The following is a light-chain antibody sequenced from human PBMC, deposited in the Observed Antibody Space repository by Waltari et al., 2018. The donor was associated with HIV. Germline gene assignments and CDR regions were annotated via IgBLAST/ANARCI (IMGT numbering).Light chain of an antibody. CDR3: CSYAGSYTYV. CDR2: DVS. J-gene: IGLJ1*01. Sequence: QSALTQPRSVSGSPGQSVTISCTGTSSDVGGYNYVSWYQQHPGTAPKLMIYDVSNRPSCVPDRFSGSKSGNTSSLTISGLQAEDDADYYCCSYAGSYTYVFGTGTKVTVL. V-gene: IGLV2-11*01. CDR1: SSDVGGYNY.